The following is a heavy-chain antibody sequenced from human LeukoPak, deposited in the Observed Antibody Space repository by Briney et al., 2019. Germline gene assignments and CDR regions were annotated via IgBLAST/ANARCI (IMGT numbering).Heavy chain of an antibody. J-gene: IGHJ3*02. CDR1: GFTFSSYS. D-gene: IGHD3-10*01. Sequence: GGSLRLSCAASGFTFSSYSMNWVRQAPGKGLEWVSSISSSSSYIYYADSVKGRFTISRDNAKNSLYLQMNSLRAEDTAVYYCARGRIRGVIPWAFDIWGQGTVVTVSS. CDR2: ISSSSSYI. CDR3: ARGRIRGVIPWAFDI. V-gene: IGHV3-21*01.